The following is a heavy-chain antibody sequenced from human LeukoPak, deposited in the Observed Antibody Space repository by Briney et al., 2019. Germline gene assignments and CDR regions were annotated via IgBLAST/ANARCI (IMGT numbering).Heavy chain of an antibody. D-gene: IGHD4-17*01. CDR3: ARTNLYGALDY. Sequence: ASVKVSCKASGGTFSSYAISWVRQATGQGLEWMGWMNPNSGNTGYAQKFQGRVTMTRNTSISTAYMELSSLRSEDTAVYYCARTNLYGALDYWGQGTLVTVSS. J-gene: IGHJ4*02. CDR1: GGTFSSYA. CDR2: MNPNSGNT. V-gene: IGHV1-8*02.